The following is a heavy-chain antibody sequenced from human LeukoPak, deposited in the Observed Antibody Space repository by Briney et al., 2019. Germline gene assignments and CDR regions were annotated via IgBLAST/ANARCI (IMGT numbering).Heavy chain of an antibody. CDR3: ATDRDGYNYVGY. CDR1: GDSISSGDYY. V-gene: IGHV4-61*02. D-gene: IGHD5-24*01. CDR2: ISSSGST. J-gene: IGHJ4*02. Sequence: SETLSLTCTVSGDSISSGDYYWSWIRQPAGKGLEWIGRISSSGSTNYNPSLKSRVTISVDTSKNQFSLKLSSVTAADTAVYYCATDRDGYNYVGYWGQGTLVTVSS.